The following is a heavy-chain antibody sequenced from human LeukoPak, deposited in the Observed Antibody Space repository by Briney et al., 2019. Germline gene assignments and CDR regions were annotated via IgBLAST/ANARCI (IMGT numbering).Heavy chain of an antibody. CDR2: ISGSGGST. CDR1: GFTFSSYG. Sequence: GGSLRLSCAASGFTFSSYGMHWVRQAPEKGLEWVSAISGSGGSTYYADSVKGRFTISRDNSKNTLYLQMNSLRAEDTAVYYCAKLRVMGAARFFDYWGQGTLVIVSS. J-gene: IGHJ4*02. D-gene: IGHD6-6*01. CDR3: AKLRVMGAARFFDY. V-gene: IGHV3-23*01.